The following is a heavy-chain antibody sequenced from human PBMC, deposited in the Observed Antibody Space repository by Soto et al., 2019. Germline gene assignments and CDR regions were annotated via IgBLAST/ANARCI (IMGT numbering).Heavy chain of an antibody. Sequence: QLQLQESGPGLVKPSETLSLTCTVSGGSISSSSYYWGWIRQPPGKGLEWIGSLYYSGSNYYNPSLKSRITLSVDTSKNQFSLTLSSVTDADTAVYFCVGSGYSPFDYWGQGPLVTVSS. CDR3: VGSGYSPFDY. CDR2: LYYSGSN. CDR1: GGSISSSSYY. D-gene: IGHD3-22*01. V-gene: IGHV4-39*01. J-gene: IGHJ4*02.